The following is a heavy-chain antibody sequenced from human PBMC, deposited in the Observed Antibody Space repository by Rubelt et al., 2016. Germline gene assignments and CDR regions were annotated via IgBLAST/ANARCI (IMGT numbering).Heavy chain of an antibody. V-gene: IGHV1-69*01. Sequence: QVQLVQSGAEVKKPESSVMVSCKASGGTFRSYAISWVRQAPGQGLEWMGGIIPIFGPATYAQKFQGRVTIIADEPTSTSYMELSSLRSEDTAVYYCASPPIVVVPAAITNYYYGMDVWGQGTTVTVSS. CDR1: GGTFRSYA. D-gene: IGHD2-2*02. J-gene: IGHJ6*02. CDR3: ASPPIVVVPAAITNYYYGMDV. CDR2: IIPIFGPA.